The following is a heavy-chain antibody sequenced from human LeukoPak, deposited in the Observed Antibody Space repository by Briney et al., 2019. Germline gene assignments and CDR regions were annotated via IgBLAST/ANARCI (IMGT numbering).Heavy chain of an antibody. D-gene: IGHD3-22*01. Sequence: GSSVKVSCKASGYTFTGYYMHWVRQAPGQGLEWMGWINPNSGGTNYAQKFQGRVTMTRDTSISTVYMELSRLRSDDTAVYYCAREFGSSGYYYVDYWGQGTLVTVSS. CDR2: INPNSGGT. CDR1: GYTFTGYY. V-gene: IGHV1-2*02. J-gene: IGHJ4*02. CDR3: AREFGSSGYYYVDY.